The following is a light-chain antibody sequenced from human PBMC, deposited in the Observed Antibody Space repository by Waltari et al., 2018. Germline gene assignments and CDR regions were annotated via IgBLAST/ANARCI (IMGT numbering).Light chain of an antibody. CDR2: EVS. V-gene: IGKV2D-29*02. CDR3: MQNIQHPT. Sequence: IVMTQAPLSLSVTAAQPAAMSWKCSQSLLHSDGRARLYWYVQQPGQSPQLLFHEVSNRFSGVTDRFSGSGSGTDFTLKISRVEAEDVGVYFCMQNIQHPTFGQGTKVEIE. J-gene: IGKJ1*01. CDR1: QSLLHSDGRAR.